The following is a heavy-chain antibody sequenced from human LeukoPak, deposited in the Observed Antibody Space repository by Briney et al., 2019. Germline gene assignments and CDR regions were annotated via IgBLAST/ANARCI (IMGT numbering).Heavy chain of an antibody. J-gene: IGHJ6*02. Sequence: GGSLRLSCVASGFTFSSYWMHWVRQAPGKGLVWVSRINSDGSSTSYADSVKGRFTISRDNAKNTLYLQMNSLRAEDTAVYYCARVYEGRSNYDFWSGYFYYYYYGMDVWGQGTTVTVSS. CDR2: INSDGSST. D-gene: IGHD3-3*01. V-gene: IGHV3-74*01. CDR3: ARVYEGRSNYDFWSGYFYYYYYGMDV. CDR1: GFTFSSYW.